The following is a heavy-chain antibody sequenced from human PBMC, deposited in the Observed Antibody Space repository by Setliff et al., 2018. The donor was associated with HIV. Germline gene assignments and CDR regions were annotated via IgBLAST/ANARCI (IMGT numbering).Heavy chain of an antibody. CDR2: IYYSGGT. CDR1: GGSISSGGYY. J-gene: IGHJ6*03. Sequence: TLSLTCTVSGGSISSGGYYWSWIRQHPGKGLEWIGYIYYSGGTYYNPSLKSRVTISVDTSKNQFSLKLSSVTAADTAVYYCARVPTNPDFYYYYMDGWGKGTTVTV. V-gene: IGHV4-31*03. CDR3: ARVPTNPDFYYYYMDG.